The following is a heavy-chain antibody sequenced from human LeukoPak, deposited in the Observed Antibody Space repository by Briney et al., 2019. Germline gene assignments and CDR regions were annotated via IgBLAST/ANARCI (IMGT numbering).Heavy chain of an antibody. J-gene: IGHJ2*01. Sequence: PGGSLRLSCAASGFTFSIYGMHWVRQAPGKGLEWVAYIRYDGSEKYYAESLKGRFTISRDNSKNTLYLQMNSLRAEDTALYYCARSRRARYFDLWGRGTLVTVSS. V-gene: IGHV3-30*02. CDR3: ARSRRARYFDL. CDR2: IRYDGSEK. CDR1: GFTFSIYG.